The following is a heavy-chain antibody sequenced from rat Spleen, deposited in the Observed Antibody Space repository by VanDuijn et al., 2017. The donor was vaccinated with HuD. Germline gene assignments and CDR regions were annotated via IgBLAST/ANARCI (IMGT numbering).Heavy chain of an antibody. Sequence: EVQLVESGGGLVQPGRSLKLSCAASGFTVRSNWLNWTRQAPGKGLEWVSSITPDGDITYYPDSVKGRFTVSRNNAENTVYLQMNSLRSEDTATYYCAVSGFGYWGHGVLVTVSS. D-gene: IGHD4-3*01. V-gene: IGHV5-58*01. J-gene: IGHJ2*01. CDR3: AVSGFGY. CDR1: GFTVRSNW. CDR2: ITPDGDIT.